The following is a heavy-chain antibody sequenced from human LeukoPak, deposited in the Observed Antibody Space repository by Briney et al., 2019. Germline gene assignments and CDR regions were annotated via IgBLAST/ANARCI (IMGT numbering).Heavy chain of an antibody. V-gene: IGHV4-61*02. CDR3: ARLPPAPHAFDI. CDR2: IYTSGST. Sequence: SETLSLTCTVSGGSISSGSYYWSWIRQPAGKGLEWIGRIYTSGSTNYNPSLKSRVTISVDTSKNQFSPKLSSVTAADTAVYYCARLPPAPHAFDIWGQGTMVTVSS. CDR1: GGSISSGSYY. J-gene: IGHJ3*02.